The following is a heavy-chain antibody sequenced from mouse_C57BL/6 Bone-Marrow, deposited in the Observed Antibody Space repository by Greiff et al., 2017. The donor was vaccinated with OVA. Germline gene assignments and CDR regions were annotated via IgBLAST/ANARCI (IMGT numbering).Heavy chain of an antibody. D-gene: IGHD2-3*01. CDR2: ISSGGDYI. J-gene: IGHJ4*01. CDR3: TRDGYYAMDY. Sequence: EVKVVESGEGLVKPGGSLKLSCAASGFTFSSYAMSWVRQTPEKSLEWVAYISSGGDYIYYADTVKGRFTISRDNARNTLYLQMSSLKSEDTAMYYCTRDGYYAMDYWGQGTSVTVSA. V-gene: IGHV5-9-1*02. CDR1: GFTFSSYA.